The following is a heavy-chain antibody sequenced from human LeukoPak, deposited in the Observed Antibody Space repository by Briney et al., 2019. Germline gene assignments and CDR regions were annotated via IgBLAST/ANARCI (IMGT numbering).Heavy chain of an antibody. Sequence: SETLSLTCTVSGGSISSYYWSWIRQPPGKGLEWIAYIYDSGSTNYNPSLKSRVTISIDTSKNQFSLNLNSVTAADTAVYYCARGNTGLIKSQPFADIWGQGTMVTVSS. V-gene: IGHV4-59*01. CDR3: ARGNTGLIKSQPFADI. J-gene: IGHJ3*02. CDR1: GGSISSYY. D-gene: IGHD2-8*02. CDR2: IYDSGST.